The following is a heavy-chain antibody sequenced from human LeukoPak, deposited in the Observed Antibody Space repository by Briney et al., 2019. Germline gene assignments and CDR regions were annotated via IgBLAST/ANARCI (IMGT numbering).Heavy chain of an antibody. CDR1: GFTFSSYA. CDR2: ISYDGSNK. CDR3: AKSYGAGSYYVFDY. J-gene: IGHJ4*02. V-gene: IGHV3-30*18. D-gene: IGHD3-10*01. Sequence: HPGGSLRLSCAASGFTFSSYAMSWVRQAPGKGLEWVAVISYDGSNKYYADSVKGRFTISRDNSKNTLYLQMNSLRAEDTAVYYCAKSYGAGSYYVFDYWGQGTLVTVSS.